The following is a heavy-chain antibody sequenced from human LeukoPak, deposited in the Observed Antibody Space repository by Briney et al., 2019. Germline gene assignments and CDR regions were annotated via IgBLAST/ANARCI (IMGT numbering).Heavy chain of an antibody. CDR3: ARSHGWSNYDIFREPSYYFDY. J-gene: IGHJ4*02. V-gene: IGHV4-61*02. CDR1: GGSISSGSYY. CDR2: IYTSGST. D-gene: IGHD3-9*01. Sequence: SETLSLTCTVSGGSISSGSYYWSWIRQPAGKGLEWIGRIYTSGSTNYNPSLKSRVTISVDTSKNQFSLKLSSVTAADTAVYYCARSHGWSNYDIFREPSYYFDYWGQGTLVTVSS.